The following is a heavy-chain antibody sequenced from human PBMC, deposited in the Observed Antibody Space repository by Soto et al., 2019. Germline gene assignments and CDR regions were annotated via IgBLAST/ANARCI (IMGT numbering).Heavy chain of an antibody. D-gene: IGHD3-22*01. V-gene: IGHV4-31*03. CDR3: ARMADYFDNSGYYQEPAY. CDR2: IHYSGNT. Sequence: SETLSLTCTVSGGSISSGGYYWSWIRQHPGKGLEWIGYIHYSGNTYYNPSLKSRVTISVDTSNSQFSLKLSSVTAADTAVYYCARMADYFDNSGYYQEPAYWGKGTLVTVSS. J-gene: IGHJ4*02. CDR1: GGSISSGGYY.